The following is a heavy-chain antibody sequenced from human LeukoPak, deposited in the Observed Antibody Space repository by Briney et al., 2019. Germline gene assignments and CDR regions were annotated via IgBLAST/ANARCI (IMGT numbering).Heavy chain of an antibody. J-gene: IGHJ4*02. D-gene: IGHD2-21*02. CDR2: INPNSGGT. Sequence: GASVKVSCKASGYTFTGYYMHWVRQAPGQRLEWMGWINPNSGGTNYAQKFQGRVTMTRDTSISTAYMELSRLRSDDTAVYYCARARHIVVVTAILGYWGQGTLVTVSS. CDR1: GYTFTGYY. CDR3: ARARHIVVVTAILGY. V-gene: IGHV1-2*02.